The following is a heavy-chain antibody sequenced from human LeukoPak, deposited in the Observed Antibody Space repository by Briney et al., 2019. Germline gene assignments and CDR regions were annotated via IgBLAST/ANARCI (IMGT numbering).Heavy chain of an antibody. CDR2: IIPILGRA. J-gene: IGHJ3*02. Sequence: SVKVSRKASGGTFSSYAISWVRPAPGQGLEWMGRIIPILGRAKYAQKFQGRVTITEDKSTSTAYMELSSLRSEDTALYYCARGGYSGSYYGQSAFDIWGQGTMVTVSS. CDR1: GGTFSSYA. V-gene: IGHV1-69*04. D-gene: IGHD1-26*01. CDR3: ARGGYSGSYYGQSAFDI.